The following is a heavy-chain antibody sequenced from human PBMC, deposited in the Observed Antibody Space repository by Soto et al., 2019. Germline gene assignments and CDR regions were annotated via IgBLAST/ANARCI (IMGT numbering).Heavy chain of an antibody. D-gene: IGHD2-15*01. Sequence: GGSLRLSCAASGFTFSSYAMHWVRQAPGKGLEWVAVISYDGSNKYYADSVKGRFTISRDNSKNTLYLQMNSLRAEDTAVYYCARDRPAQQDIVVVVAATDGGMDVWGQGTTVTVSS. V-gene: IGHV3-30-3*01. CDR3: ARDRPAQQDIVVVVAATDGGMDV. J-gene: IGHJ6*02. CDR1: GFTFSSYA. CDR2: ISYDGSNK.